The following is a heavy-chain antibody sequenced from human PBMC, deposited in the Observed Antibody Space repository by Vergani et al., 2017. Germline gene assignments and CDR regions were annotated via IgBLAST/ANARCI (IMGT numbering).Heavy chain of an antibody. Sequence: QVQLVQSGAEVKKPGSSVKVSCKASGGTFSSYAISWVRQAPGQGLEWMGGIIPIFGTANYAQKFQGRVTITADESTSTAYMELSSLRAEDTAVYYCASAEYSSSSSYYYYDYRDVWGKGTTVTVSS. D-gene: IGHD6-6*01. CDR3: ASAEYSSSSSYYYYDYRDV. CDR1: GGTFSSYA. CDR2: IIPIFGTA. V-gene: IGHV1-69*01. J-gene: IGHJ6*03.